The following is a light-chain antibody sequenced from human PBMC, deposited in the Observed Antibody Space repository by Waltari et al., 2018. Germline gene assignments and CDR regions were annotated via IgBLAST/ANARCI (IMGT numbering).Light chain of an antibody. CDR2: AAS. Sequence: IQMTHSPSSLSAPVVHRVTLTHRASQSISSYLNWYQQKPGKAPKLLIYAASSLQSGVPSRFSGSGSGTDFTLTISSLQPEDFATYYCQQSYSTPFTFGPGNKVDIK. J-gene: IGKJ3*01. CDR1: QSISSY. V-gene: IGKV1-39*01. CDR3: QQSYSTPFT.